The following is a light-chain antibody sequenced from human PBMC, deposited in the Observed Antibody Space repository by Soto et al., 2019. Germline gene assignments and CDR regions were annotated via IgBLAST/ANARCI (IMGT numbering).Light chain of an antibody. CDR3: HQDGSSPRIT. Sequence: MWIQYASSLSLAAGESATLSCRAIQSVSTSFLAWYQQIPGQAPRRLIFGASRRATGIPDRFSGSGSGTDFTLTSSGLEPEDCTVFYCHQDGSSPRITFGQGTRLEI. CDR1: QSVSTSF. CDR2: GAS. J-gene: IGKJ5*01. V-gene: IGKV3-20*01.